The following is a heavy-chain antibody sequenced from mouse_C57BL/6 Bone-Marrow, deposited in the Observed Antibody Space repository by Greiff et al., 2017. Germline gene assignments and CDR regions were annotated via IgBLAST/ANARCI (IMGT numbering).Heavy chain of an antibody. CDR3: ARDYYLYFDV. V-gene: IGHV3-6*01. Sequence: EVKLQESGPGLVKPSQSLSLTCSVTGYSITSGYYWNWIRQFPGNKLEWMGYISYDGSNNYNPSLKNRISITRDTSKNQFFLKLNSVTTEDTATYYCARDYYLYFDVWGTGTTVTVSS. CDR1: GYSITSGYY. J-gene: IGHJ1*03. CDR2: ISYDGSN.